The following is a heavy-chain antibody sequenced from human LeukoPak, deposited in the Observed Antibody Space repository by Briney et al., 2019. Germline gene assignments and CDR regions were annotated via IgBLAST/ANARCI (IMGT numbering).Heavy chain of an antibody. D-gene: IGHD6-19*01. Sequence: SETLSLTCTASGGSVSNNHWSWIRQSTEKGLEWICYAYDSGISNYNPSLESRVTLSVDTSKNQFSLRLTSVTAADTAVYFCARRAGTGTPVYFDYWGQGVLVTVSS. CDR1: GGSVSNNH. CDR2: AYDSGIS. CDR3: ARRAGTGTPVYFDY. J-gene: IGHJ4*02. V-gene: IGHV4-59*02.